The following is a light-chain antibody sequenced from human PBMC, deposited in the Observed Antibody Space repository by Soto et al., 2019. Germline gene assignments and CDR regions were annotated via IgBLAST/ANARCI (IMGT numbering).Light chain of an antibody. CDR1: QSVGSN. Sequence: EIVMTQSPATLSVSPGQRATLSCRASQSVGSNLAWYQQKPGHAPRLLIYGASTRATGIPARFSGSVSGTEFTLTINSLQSEDFALYYCQQYYNWPPITFGQGTRLEIK. V-gene: IGKV3-15*01. CDR3: QQYYNWPPIT. CDR2: GAS. J-gene: IGKJ5*01.